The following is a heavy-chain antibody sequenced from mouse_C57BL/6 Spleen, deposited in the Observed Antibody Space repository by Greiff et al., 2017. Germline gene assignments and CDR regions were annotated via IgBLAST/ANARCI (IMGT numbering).Heavy chain of an antibody. CDR2: IDPSDSYT. V-gene: IGHV1-50*01. Sequence: QVQLQQPGAELVKPGASVKLSCKASGYTFTSYWMQWVKQRPGQGLEWIGEIDPSDSYTNYNQKFKGKATLTVDTSSSTAYMQLSSLTSEDSAVYYGATDYYSNYYAMDYWGQGTSVTVSS. D-gene: IGHD2-5*01. CDR3: ATDYYSNYYAMDY. CDR1: GYTFTSYW. J-gene: IGHJ4*01.